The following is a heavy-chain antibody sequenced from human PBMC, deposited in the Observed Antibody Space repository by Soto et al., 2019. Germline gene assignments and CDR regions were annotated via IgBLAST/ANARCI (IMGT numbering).Heavy chain of an antibody. D-gene: IGHD1-26*01. Sequence: EVQLLESGGGLVQPGGSLRLSCAASGFTFSSYAMRWVRQAPVKGLEWVSAISGSGDSTYYADSVKGRFTISRDNSKNTLYLQMNSRRAEDTAVYYCARRGSGSHYDFWGQGTLVTVSS. J-gene: IGHJ4*02. V-gene: IGHV3-23*01. CDR3: ARRGSGSHYDF. CDR1: GFTFSSYA. CDR2: ISGSGDST.